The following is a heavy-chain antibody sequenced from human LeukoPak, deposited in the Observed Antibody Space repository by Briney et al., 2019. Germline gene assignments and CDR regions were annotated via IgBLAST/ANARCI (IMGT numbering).Heavy chain of an antibody. J-gene: IGHJ6*02. CDR1: GFTFSSYA. D-gene: IGHD2-2*01. V-gene: IGHV3-23*01. CDR3: ATKPTYCSSTSCYYYYGMDV. Sequence: PGGSLRLSCAASGFTFSSYAMSWVRQAPGKGLEWVSAISGSGGSTYYADSVKGRFTISRDNSKNTLYLQMNSLRAEDTAVYYCATKPTYCSSTSCYYYYGMDVWGQGTTVTVSS. CDR2: ISGSGGST.